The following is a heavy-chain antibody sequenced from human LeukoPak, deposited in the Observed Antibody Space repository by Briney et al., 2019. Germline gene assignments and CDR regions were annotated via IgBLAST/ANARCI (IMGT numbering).Heavy chain of an antibody. Sequence: SSETLSLTCAVYGGSFSGYYWSWIRQPPGKGLEWIGEINHSGSTNYNPSLKSRVTISVDTSKNQFSLKLSSVTAADTAVYYCARGARTPANWFDPWGQGTLVTVSS. V-gene: IGHV4-34*01. CDR2: INHSGST. CDR1: GGSFSGYY. CDR3: ARGARTPANWFDP. J-gene: IGHJ5*02.